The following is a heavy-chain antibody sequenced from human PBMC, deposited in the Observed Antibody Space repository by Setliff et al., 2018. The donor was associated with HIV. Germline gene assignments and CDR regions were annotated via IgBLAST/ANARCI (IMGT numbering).Heavy chain of an antibody. CDR3: ARFPVLGGMDV. CDR1: GYTFTIYY. V-gene: IGHV1-46*01. CDR2: INPNSGST. D-gene: IGHD1-20*01. J-gene: IGHJ6*02. Sequence: ASVKVSCKASGYTFTIYYMHWVRQAPGQGLEWIGIINPNSGSTSYAQNFQGRVTMTRDTSTSTVYMELSSLRSEGTAVYYCARFPVLGGMDVWGQGTTVTVSS.